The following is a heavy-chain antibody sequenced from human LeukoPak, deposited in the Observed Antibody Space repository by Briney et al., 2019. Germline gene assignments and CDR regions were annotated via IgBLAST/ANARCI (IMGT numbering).Heavy chain of an antibody. V-gene: IGHV4-4*07. D-gene: IGHD2-2*01. J-gene: IGHJ6*03. Sequence: SETLSLTXTVSGGSISSYYWSWIRQPAGKGLEWIGRIYTSGSTNDNPSLKNRATMSVDTSKNQFSLKLSSVTAADTAVYYCARDRRCSSTSCPEDYYYYYMDVWGKGTTVTVSS. CDR3: ARDRRCSSTSCPEDYYYYYMDV. CDR2: IYTSGST. CDR1: GGSISSYY.